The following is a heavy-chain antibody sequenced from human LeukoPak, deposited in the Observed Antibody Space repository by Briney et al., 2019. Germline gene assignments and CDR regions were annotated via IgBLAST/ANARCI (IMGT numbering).Heavy chain of an antibody. CDR2: ISSSSNTI. CDR1: GFTFSSYS. V-gene: IGHV3-48*01. J-gene: IGHJ4*02. D-gene: IGHD5-18*01. CDR3: ARARGYSYGYSDY. Sequence: PGGSLRLSCAASGFTFSSYSMNWVRQAPGKGLEWVAYISSSSNTIDSADSVEGRFTISRDNAKNSLYLQMNSLRAEDTAVYYCARARGYSYGYSDYWGQGTLVTVSS.